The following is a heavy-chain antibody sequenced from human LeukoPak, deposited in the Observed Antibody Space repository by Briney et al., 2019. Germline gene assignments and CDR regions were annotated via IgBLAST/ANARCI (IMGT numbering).Heavy chain of an antibody. CDR1: GYTFTSYD. D-gene: IGHD6-13*01. Sequence: GASVKVSCKASGYTFTSYDINWVRQATGQGLGWMGWMYPNSGNTGYAQKFQGRVTITRNTSISTAYMELSSLGSEDTAVYYCARGLAALFFFVDYWGQGTLVTVSS. J-gene: IGHJ4*02. CDR3: ARGLAALFFFVDY. CDR2: MYPNSGNT. V-gene: IGHV1-8*03.